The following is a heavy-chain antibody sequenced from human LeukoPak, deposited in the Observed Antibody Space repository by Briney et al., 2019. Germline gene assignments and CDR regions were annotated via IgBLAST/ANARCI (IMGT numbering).Heavy chain of an antibody. CDR1: GFTFSSYA. V-gene: IGHV3-23*01. CDR2: ISGSGGST. CDR3: AKDLSSSKPASAGY. Sequence: GGPLRLSCAASGFTFSSYAMSWVRQAPGKGLKGVSAISGSGGSTYYADSVKGRFTISRDNSKNTLYLQMNSLRAEDTAVYYCAKDLSSSKPASAGYWGQGTLVTVSS. J-gene: IGHJ4*02.